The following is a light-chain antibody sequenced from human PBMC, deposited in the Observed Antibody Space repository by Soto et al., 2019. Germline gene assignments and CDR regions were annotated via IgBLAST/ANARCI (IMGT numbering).Light chain of an antibody. CDR3: QQYGSSHRT. CDR2: DAS. Sequence: EIVLTQSPGTLSLSPGERATLSCRASQSVSSSYLAWYQQKPGQAPRLLIYDASSRATGIPDRFSGSGSGTDFTLTISRLEPEDFAVYYCQQYGSSHRTFGQGTKVEIK. V-gene: IGKV3-20*01. CDR1: QSVSSSY. J-gene: IGKJ1*01.